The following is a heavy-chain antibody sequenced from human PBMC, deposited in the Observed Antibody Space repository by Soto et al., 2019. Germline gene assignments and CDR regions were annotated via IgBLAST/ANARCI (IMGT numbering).Heavy chain of an antibody. Sequence: QVQLVESGGGVVQPGRSLRLSCAASGFTFSNFGMHWVRQAPGKGLEWVAVISYDGSNKYYADSVKGRFTISRDNSKNTLYLQMNSLRAEDTAVYYCAKDNYYDFWSGYRGDTFDIWGQGKMVTVSS. V-gene: IGHV3-30*18. D-gene: IGHD3-3*01. CDR3: AKDNYYDFWSGYRGDTFDI. J-gene: IGHJ3*02. CDR2: ISYDGSNK. CDR1: GFTFSNFG.